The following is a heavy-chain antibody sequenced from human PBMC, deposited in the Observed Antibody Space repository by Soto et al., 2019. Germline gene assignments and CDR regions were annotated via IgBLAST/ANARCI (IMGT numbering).Heavy chain of an antibody. J-gene: IGHJ4*02. Sequence: ASVTVSWKASGFTFTSSAMQWVRQARGQRLEWMGWINAGNGNTKYSQKFQGRVTITRDRAASTAYMELSSLRSEDSAEYYCARDGDLSWPHWGQGTPVTVSS. CDR1: GFTFTSSA. V-gene: IGHV1-3*01. D-gene: IGHD2-21*01. CDR2: INAGNGNT. CDR3: ARDGDLSWPH.